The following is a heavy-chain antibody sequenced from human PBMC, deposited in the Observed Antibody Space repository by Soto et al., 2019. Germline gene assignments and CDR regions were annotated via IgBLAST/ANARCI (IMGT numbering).Heavy chain of an antibody. J-gene: IGHJ2*01. D-gene: IGHD3-9*01. Sequence: QEQLVESGGGVVRPGKSLRLSCEASGFNFTYNAMHWVRQAPGKGLVWVAVISFNGRKKFYAKSVKGRFTISRDNSKNNLYLQINNLRPGDTAVYYFARDWLNRDDILTPSCNFNLWGQGNLVTAS. V-gene: IGHV3-30*04. CDR2: ISFNGRKK. CDR1: GFNFTYNA. CDR3: ARDWLNRDDILTPSCNFNL.